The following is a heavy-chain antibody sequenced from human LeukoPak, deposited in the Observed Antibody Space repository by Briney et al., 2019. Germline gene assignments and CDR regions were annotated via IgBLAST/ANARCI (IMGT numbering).Heavy chain of an antibody. CDR3: ARDGSGTGWYAADY. D-gene: IGHD6-19*01. Sequence: PSETLSLTCTVSGVSISNYYWSWIRQPPGKGLEWLGYIYYSGSTNYNPSLKSRVTISVDTSKNQFSLKLTSVTAADTAVYYCARDGSGTGWYAADYWGQGTLVTVSS. CDR2: IYYSGST. J-gene: IGHJ4*02. CDR1: GVSISNYY. V-gene: IGHV4-59*01.